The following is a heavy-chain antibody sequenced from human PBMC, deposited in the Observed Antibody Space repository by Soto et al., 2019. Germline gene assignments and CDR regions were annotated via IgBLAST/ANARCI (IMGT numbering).Heavy chain of an antibody. V-gene: IGHV4-59*01. Sequence: TSETLSLSCRVSEGSLSRYDLRLIRPAPGRGLEWIGNIFSSGSTNYNPSLKSRVAISVDTSKNQVSLKLNAVTTADTAVYYCAREYYDFWSVTYSYYGLDVWGQGTKVTSP. CDR3: AREYYDFWSVTYSYYGLDV. CDR2: IFSSGST. CDR1: EGSLSRYD. J-gene: IGHJ6*02. D-gene: IGHD3-3*01.